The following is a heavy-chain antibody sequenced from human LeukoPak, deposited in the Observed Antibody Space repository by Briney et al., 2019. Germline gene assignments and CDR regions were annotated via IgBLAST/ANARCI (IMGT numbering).Heavy chain of an antibody. CDR2: IYPGDSDT. CDR1: GYTLTTYW. CDR3: ARHGGNTVTTFDY. D-gene: IGHD4-17*01. Sequence: HGESLKISCKGSGYTLTTYWIGWVRQMPGKGLEWMGIIYPGDSDTRYSPSFQGQVTISADKSISTAYLQWSSLKASDTAMYYCARHGGNTVTTFDYWGQGTLVTVSS. J-gene: IGHJ4*02. V-gene: IGHV5-51*01.